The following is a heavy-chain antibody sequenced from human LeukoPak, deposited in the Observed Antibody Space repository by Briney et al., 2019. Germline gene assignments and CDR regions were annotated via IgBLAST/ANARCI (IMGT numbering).Heavy chain of an antibody. D-gene: IGHD3-3*01. CDR3: ARDSETDFWSGYWDYYYYYMDV. CDR1: GGSLSSGRYY. V-gene: IGHV4-61*02. Sequence: SETLSLTCTDSGGSLSSGRYYWSWIRQPAGKGLEWFGRIYTSGSTNYNPSLKSRVTISVDTSKNQFSLKLSSVTAADTAVYYCARDSETDFWSGYWDYYYYYMDVWGKGTTVTVSS. CDR2: IYTSGST. J-gene: IGHJ6*03.